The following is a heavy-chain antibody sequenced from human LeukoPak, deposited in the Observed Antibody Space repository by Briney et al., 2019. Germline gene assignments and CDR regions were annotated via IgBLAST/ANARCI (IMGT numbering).Heavy chain of an antibody. J-gene: IGHJ4*02. CDR2: IYPGDSDA. D-gene: IGHD1-26*01. CDR3: ARRRDLYSGSYYPFDY. Sequence: GGSLQISCQGSGYHFTNYWIGWVRQVPGKGLKWMGIIYPGDSDARYSPSFQGQVTISADKSISTAYLQWSSLKASDTAMYYCARRRDLYSGSYYPFDYWGQGTLVTVSS. CDR1: GYHFTNYW. V-gene: IGHV5-51*01.